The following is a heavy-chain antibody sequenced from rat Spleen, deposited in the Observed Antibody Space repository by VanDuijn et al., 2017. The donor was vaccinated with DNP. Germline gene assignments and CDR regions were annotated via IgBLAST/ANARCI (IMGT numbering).Heavy chain of an antibody. V-gene: IGHV5-22*01. CDR3: IRWNSGHFDY. CDR2: IGSDGYAP. J-gene: IGHJ2*01. D-gene: IGHD4-3*01. CDR1: GFTFSDYN. Sequence: EVQLVESGGGLVLPGRSLKLSCAASGFTFSDYNMAWVRQAPTKGLEWVAYIGSDGYAPYYGDSVKGRFAISRDNAKSTLYLQMNSLRSEDMATYYCIRWNSGHFDYWGQGVMVTVSS.